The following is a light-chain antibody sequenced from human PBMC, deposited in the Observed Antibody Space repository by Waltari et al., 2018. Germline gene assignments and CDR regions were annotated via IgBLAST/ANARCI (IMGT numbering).Light chain of an antibody. CDR3: SSYTSSLTLV. V-gene: IGLV2-14*03. CDR1: SDDVGAYTY. CDR2: DVS. J-gene: IGLJ3*02. Sequence: QSALTQPASVSGSPGQSITIPCPGPSDDVGAYTYVSWYQQHPGKAPKLMIYDVSNRPSGVSNRFSGSKSGNTASLTISGLQAEDEADYYCSSYTSSLTLVFGGGTKLTVL.